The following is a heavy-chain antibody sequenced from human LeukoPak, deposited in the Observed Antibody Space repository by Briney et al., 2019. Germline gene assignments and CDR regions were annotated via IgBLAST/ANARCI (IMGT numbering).Heavy chain of an antibody. V-gene: IGHV1-18*01. CDR3: ARAIVGATFYYYYYMDV. CDR1: GYTFTSYG. D-gene: IGHD1-26*01. CDR2: ISPYNGNT. Sequence: ASVKVSCKASGYTFTSYGISWVRQAPGQGLEWMGWISPYNGNTNYAQKLQGRVTMTTDTSTSTAYMELRRLRSDDTAVYYCARAIVGATFYYYYYMDVWGKGTTVTISS. J-gene: IGHJ6*03.